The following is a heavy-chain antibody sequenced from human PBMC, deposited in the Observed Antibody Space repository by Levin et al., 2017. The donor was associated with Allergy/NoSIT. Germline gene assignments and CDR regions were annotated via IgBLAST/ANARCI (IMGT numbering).Heavy chain of an antibody. Sequence: SETLSLTCTVSGGSISSYYWSWIRQPPGKGLEWIGYIYYSGSTNYNPSLKSRVTISVDTSKNQFSLKLSSVTAADTAVYYCAKLVPAAIGDNWFDPWGQGTLVTVSS. CDR1: GGSISSYY. J-gene: IGHJ5*02. CDR3: AKLVPAAIGDNWFDP. CDR2: IYYSGST. D-gene: IGHD2-2*02. V-gene: IGHV4-59*01.